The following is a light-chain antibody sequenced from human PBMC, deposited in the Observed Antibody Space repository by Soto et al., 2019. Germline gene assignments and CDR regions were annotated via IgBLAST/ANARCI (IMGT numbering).Light chain of an antibody. V-gene: IGKV3-15*01. Sequence: EIVMTQSPATLSVSPGETATLSCRASQRVSYILAWYQQKPGQGPRLLIYGAFTRATGIPARFSGSGSGTEFTLTISSLQSEDFAVYYCQQYKNWPPLTFGGGTKVEI. J-gene: IGKJ4*01. CDR2: GAF. CDR3: QQYKNWPPLT. CDR1: QRVSYI.